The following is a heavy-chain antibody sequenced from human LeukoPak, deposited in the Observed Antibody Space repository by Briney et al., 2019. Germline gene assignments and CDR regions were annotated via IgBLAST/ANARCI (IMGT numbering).Heavy chain of an antibody. CDR1: GFTFSSYW. V-gene: IGHV3-30*03. J-gene: IGHJ3*01. Sequence: GGSLRLSCAASGFTFSSYWMSWVRQAPGKGLEWVAAILYDGSNKDYADSAKGRFTISRDNSKNTMYLQMNSLRAEDTAVYYCARERWGDAFDFWGQGTMVTVSS. CDR2: ILYDGSNK. D-gene: IGHD3-16*01. CDR3: ARERWGDAFDF.